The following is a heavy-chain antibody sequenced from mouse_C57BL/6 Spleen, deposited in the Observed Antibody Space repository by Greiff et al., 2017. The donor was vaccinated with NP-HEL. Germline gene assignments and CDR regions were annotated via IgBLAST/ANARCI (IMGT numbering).Heavy chain of an antibody. CDR2: IDPSDSET. V-gene: IGHV1-52*01. J-gene: IGHJ2*01. CDR3: AREGGTGPLDY. CDR1: GYTFTSYW. D-gene: IGHD4-1*01. Sequence: VQLQQPGAELVRPGSSVKLSCKASGYTFTSYWMHWVKQRPIQGLEWIGNIDPSDSETHYNQKFKDKATLTVDKSSSTAYMQLSSLTSEDSAVYYCAREGGTGPLDYWGQGTTLTVSS.